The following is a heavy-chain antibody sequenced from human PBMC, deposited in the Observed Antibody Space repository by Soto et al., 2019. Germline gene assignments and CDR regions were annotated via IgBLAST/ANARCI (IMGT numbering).Heavy chain of an antibody. V-gene: IGHV3-21*01. J-gene: IGHJ4*02. CDR2: ISSSSSYI. Sequence: GGSLRLSCAASGFTFSSYSMNWVRQAPGKGLEWVSSISSSSSYIYYADSVKGRFTISRDNAKNSLYLQMNSLRAEDTAVYYCAREVGADPYFDYWGQGTLVTVSS. D-gene: IGHD1-26*01. CDR3: AREVGADPYFDY. CDR1: GFTFSSYS.